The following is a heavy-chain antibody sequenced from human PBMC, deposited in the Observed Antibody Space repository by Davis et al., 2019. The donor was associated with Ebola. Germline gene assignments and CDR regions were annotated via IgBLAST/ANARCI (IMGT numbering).Heavy chain of an antibody. CDR1: GGSISSYY. CDR2: IYYSGST. V-gene: IGHV4-59*12. CDR3: AKLLHLTTVMT. Sequence: MPSETLSLTCTVSGGSISSYYWSWIRQPPGKGLEWIGYIYYSGSTYYNPSLKSRVTISVDTSKNQFSLKLSSVTAADTAVYYCAKLLHLTTVMTWGQGTLVTVSS. D-gene: IGHD4-17*01. J-gene: IGHJ5*02.